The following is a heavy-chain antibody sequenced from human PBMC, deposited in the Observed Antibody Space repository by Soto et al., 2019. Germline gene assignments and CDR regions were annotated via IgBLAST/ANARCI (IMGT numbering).Heavy chain of an antibody. Sequence: QVHLVESGGGLVKPGGSLRLSCATSGFTFSDYYMSWIRQAPGQGLGWVSYISEAGDTLYYADSVKGRITVSRDNAKKTLFLHLHSLRNEDTAVYYCVREGSGWSRGYWGQGTRVIVSS. V-gene: IGHV3-11*01. CDR2: ISEAGDTL. D-gene: IGHD6-19*01. CDR1: GFTFSDYY. J-gene: IGHJ4*02. CDR3: VREGSGWSRGY.